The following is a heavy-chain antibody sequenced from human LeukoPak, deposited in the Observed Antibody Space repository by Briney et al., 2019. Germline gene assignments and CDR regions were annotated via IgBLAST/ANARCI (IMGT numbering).Heavy chain of an antibody. Sequence: GGSLRLSCAASGFTFSSYVMHWVRQAPGKGLEWVAIISYDGSNEYYADSVKGRFTISRDNSKNTLYLQMNSLRAADTAVYYCARHVVAVGFDYWGQGTLVTVSS. V-gene: IGHV3-30*04. CDR3: ARHVVAVGFDY. J-gene: IGHJ4*02. D-gene: IGHD3-22*01. CDR2: ISYDGSNE. CDR1: GFTFSSYV.